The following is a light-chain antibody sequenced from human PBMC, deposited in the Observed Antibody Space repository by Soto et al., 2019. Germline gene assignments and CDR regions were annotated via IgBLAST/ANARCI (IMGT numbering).Light chain of an antibody. CDR3: QQYDSDLWT. J-gene: IGKJ1*01. CDR1: QTIISRW. Sequence: DIQMTQSPSTLSASVGDRVTITCRASQTIISRWLAWYQQKPWKAPKLLIYDASSLESGVPSRFSGSGSGTEFTLTINSLQPDYYATYFCQQYDSDLWTFGQGTKVEIK. V-gene: IGKV1-5*01. CDR2: DAS.